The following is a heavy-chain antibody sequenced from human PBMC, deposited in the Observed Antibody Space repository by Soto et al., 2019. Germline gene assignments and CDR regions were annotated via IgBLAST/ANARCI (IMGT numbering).Heavy chain of an antibody. CDR1: GYTFTKFH. D-gene: IGHD5-12*01. CDR3: ATDVIGHDNYEASAYHFDH. J-gene: IGHJ4*02. CDR2: IDFSGGVT. V-gene: IGHV1-46*01. Sequence: QVQLIQFGAEVKKPGVSVKVSCRASGYTFTKFHMHWVLQAAGHGVEWMGMIDFSGGVTRDAQRFQAITTMTSYTSTSSVYMKLRGLTSEDTAVYYCATDVIGHDNYEASAYHFDHWGPVTLVTVSS.